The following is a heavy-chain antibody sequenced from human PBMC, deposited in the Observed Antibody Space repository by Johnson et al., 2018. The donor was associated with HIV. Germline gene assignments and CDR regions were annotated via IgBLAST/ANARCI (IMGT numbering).Heavy chain of an antibody. Sequence: QVQLVESGGGVVRPGRSLRLSCAASGFTFSNYPMNWVRQAPGKGLEWVAVISFDGSNKYYTDSVTGRLTISRDNSKNTLYLQMNSLRAEDTAVYYCARAGVVFSTASHDAFDIWGQGTMVTVSS. V-gene: IGHV3-30*04. CDR2: ISFDGSNK. CDR1: GFTFSNYP. D-gene: IGHD2-21*01. CDR3: ARAGVVFSTASHDAFDI. J-gene: IGHJ3*02.